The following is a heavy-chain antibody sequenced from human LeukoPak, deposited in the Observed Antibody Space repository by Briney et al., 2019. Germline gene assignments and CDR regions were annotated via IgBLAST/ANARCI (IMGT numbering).Heavy chain of an antibody. V-gene: IGHV3-30*18. Sequence: PGESLRLSCAASGFTFSSYGMHWVRQAPGKGLEWVAVISYDGRNKYSADSVKGRFTISRDNSKNTLYLQMNSLRAEDTAVYYCAKDYSGTYYRGADYWGQGTLVTVSS. CDR1: GFTFSSYG. CDR3: AKDYSGTYYRGADY. CDR2: ISYDGRNK. D-gene: IGHD1-26*01. J-gene: IGHJ4*02.